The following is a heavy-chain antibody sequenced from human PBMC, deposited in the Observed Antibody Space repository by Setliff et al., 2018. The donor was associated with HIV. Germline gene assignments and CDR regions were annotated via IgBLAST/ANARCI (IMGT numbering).Heavy chain of an antibody. CDR1: GYTFDKYG. V-gene: IGHV1-18*01. CDR3: TRGLGEMGTKIGNYFDY. D-gene: IGHD1-1*01. Sequence: ASVKVSCKASGYTFDKYGINWVRQAPGQGLEWMGWISTYNGNTNYAQKLQGRVTMTTDASTSTAYMKLSSVTAADTAVYYCTRGLGEMGTKIGNYFDYWGQGTLVTVSS. J-gene: IGHJ4*02. CDR2: ISTYNGNT.